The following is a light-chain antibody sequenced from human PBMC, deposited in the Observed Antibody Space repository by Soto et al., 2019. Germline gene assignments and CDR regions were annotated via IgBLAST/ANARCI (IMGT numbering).Light chain of an antibody. CDR3: MQAPQTPPYT. J-gene: IGKJ2*01. CDR2: LGS. Sequence: DVVMTQSPLYLPVTPGESASISCRSSQSLLQSNGYNYVDWYQQKPGQSPQLLIYLGSLRAVGVPDRFSGSGSGTDFTLTISRMEAEDVGFYYCMQAPQTPPYTFGQGTNVDIK. CDR1: QSLLQSNGYNY. V-gene: IGKV2-28*01.